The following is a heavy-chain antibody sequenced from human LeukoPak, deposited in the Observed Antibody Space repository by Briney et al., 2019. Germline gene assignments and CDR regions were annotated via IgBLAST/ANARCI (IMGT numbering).Heavy chain of an antibody. D-gene: IGHD3-22*01. J-gene: IGHJ4*02. CDR2: ISGSGGST. Sequence: GGSLRLSCAASGFTFSNAWMNWVRQAPGKGLEWVSAISGSGGSTYYADSVKGRFTISRDNSKNTLYLQMNSLRAEDTAVYYCAKGDYYDSSGYNYFDYWGQGTLVTVSS. V-gene: IGHV3-23*01. CDR1: GFTFSNAW. CDR3: AKGDYYDSSGYNYFDY.